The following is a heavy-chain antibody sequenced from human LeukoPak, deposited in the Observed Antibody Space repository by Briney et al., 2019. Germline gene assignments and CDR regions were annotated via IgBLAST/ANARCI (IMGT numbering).Heavy chain of an antibody. CDR3: ARTHSSSWFQNAFDI. J-gene: IGHJ3*02. Sequence: PGGSLRLSCAASGFTFSSYSMNWVRQAPGKGLEWVSSISSSSSYIYYADSVKGRFTISRDNAKNSLYLQMNSLRAEDTAVYYSARTHSSSWFQNAFDIWGQGTMVTVSS. D-gene: IGHD6-13*01. V-gene: IGHV3-21*01. CDR2: ISSSSSYI. CDR1: GFTFSSYS.